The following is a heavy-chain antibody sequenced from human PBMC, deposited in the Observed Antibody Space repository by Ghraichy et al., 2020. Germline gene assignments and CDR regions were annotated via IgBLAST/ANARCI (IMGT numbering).Heavy chain of an antibody. J-gene: IGHJ4*02. CDR2: VNPKSGDT. CDR3: SNFDY. Sequence: ASVKVSCRASGYIFTEHFMHWVRLAPGQGLEWMGWVNPKSGDTNLAQKFQARVTMTRDTSINTVYLELSRLRSDDTAFYYCSNFDYWGQGTLVTVSS. CDR1: GYIFTEHF. V-gene: IGHV1-2*02.